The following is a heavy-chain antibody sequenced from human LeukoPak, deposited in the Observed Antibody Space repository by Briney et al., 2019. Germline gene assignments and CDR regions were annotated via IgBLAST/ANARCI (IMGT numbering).Heavy chain of an antibody. J-gene: IGHJ4*02. CDR3: ARQQSGNWNDVGLDY. V-gene: IGHV4-59*08. CDR1: GGSISGYY. CDR2: VYYSGNT. D-gene: IGHD1-1*01. Sequence: SETLSLTCTVSGGSISGYYWNWIRQPPGKGLEWIGYVYYSGNTNYNPSLKSRVTISVHTSKNQFSLKLNSVTAADTAVYYCARQQSGNWNDVGLDYWGQGTLVTDSS.